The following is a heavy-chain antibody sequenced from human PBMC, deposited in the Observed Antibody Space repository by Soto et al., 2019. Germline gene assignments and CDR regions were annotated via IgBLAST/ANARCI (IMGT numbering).Heavy chain of an antibody. J-gene: IGHJ4*02. CDR3: AREGYSYGYFRHFDY. Sequence: GGSLRLSCAASGFTVSSNYMSWVRQAPGKGLEWVSVIYSGGSTYYADSVKGRFTISRDNSKNTLYLQINSMRAEDTAVYYCAREGYSYGYFRHFDYWGQGTLVTVSS. D-gene: IGHD5-18*01. CDR1: GFTVSSNY. CDR2: IYSGGST. V-gene: IGHV3-53*01.